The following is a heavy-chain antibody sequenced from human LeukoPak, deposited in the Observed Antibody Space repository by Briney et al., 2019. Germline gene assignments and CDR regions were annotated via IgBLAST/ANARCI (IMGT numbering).Heavy chain of an antibody. J-gene: IGHJ5*02. V-gene: IGHV4-59*07. Sequence: SDTLTLTCTVSGGSISYYYWSWLRQPPGKGLEYIGYMYYSGSTTYNPSLKSRVTISVDTSKNQLSLKVRSVTAADTAVYYCARVITMVRGNWFDHWGQGTLVTVSS. CDR3: ARVITMVRGNWFDH. D-gene: IGHD3-10*01. CDR1: GGSISYYY. CDR2: MYYSGST.